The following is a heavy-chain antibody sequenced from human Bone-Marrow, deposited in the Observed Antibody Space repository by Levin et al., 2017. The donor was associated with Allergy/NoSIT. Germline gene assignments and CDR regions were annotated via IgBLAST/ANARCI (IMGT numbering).Heavy chain of an antibody. D-gene: IGHD3/OR15-3a*01. Sequence: PGGSLRLSCAVSGLTFSKAWMSWVRQAPGKGLEWVGRIEGDTDGWTRHYAEPVKGRFIISRDESTNMLYLQMNSLKTEDTAVYYCTTLAGITAFGLVIDYWGQGTLVTVAS. V-gene: IGHV3-15*04. J-gene: IGHJ4*02. CDR2: IEGDTDGWTR. CDR3: TTLAGITAFGLVIDY. CDR1: GLTFSKAW.